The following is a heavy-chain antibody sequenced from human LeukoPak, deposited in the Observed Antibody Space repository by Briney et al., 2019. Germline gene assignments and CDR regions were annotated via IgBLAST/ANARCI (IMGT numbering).Heavy chain of an antibody. Sequence: GGSLRLSCAASGFTFSTHDLNWVRQAPGKGLEWVAFMRYDATKTYYADSVKGRFSISRDNSKNTVFLQISSLRAEDTSVYYCARSVMMYASTYYFHYWGQGALVTVSS. V-gene: IGHV3-30*02. CDR1: GFTFSTHD. CDR3: ARSVMMYASTYYFHY. CDR2: MRYDATKT. J-gene: IGHJ4*02. D-gene: IGHD2-8*01.